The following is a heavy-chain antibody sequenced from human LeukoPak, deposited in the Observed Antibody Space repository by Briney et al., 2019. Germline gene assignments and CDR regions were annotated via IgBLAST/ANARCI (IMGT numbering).Heavy chain of an antibody. V-gene: IGHV1-69*02. CDR1: GYTFTGYY. CDR3: ASPRPAAAYYYFDY. D-gene: IGHD6-13*01. Sequence: ASVKVSCKASGYTFTGYYLHWVRQAPGQGLEWMGRIIPILGIANYAQKLQGRVTITADKSTSTAYMELSSLRSEDTAVYYCASPRPAAAYYYFDYWGQGTLVTVSS. J-gene: IGHJ4*02. CDR2: IIPILGIA.